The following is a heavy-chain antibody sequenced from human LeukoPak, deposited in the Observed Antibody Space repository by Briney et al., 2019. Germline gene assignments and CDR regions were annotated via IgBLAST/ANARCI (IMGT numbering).Heavy chain of an antibody. V-gene: IGHV1-3*01. Sequence: ASVKVSCKASGYTFTSYAMHWVRQAPGQGLEWMGWINAGNGNTKYSQKFQGRVTITRDTSASTAYMELSSLRSEDTAVYYCARDPGYCSSTSCYTNYYYGMDVWGQGTTVTVSS. J-gene: IGHJ6*02. CDR2: INAGNGNT. D-gene: IGHD2-2*02. CDR1: GYTFTSYA. CDR3: ARDPGYCSSTSCYTNYYYGMDV.